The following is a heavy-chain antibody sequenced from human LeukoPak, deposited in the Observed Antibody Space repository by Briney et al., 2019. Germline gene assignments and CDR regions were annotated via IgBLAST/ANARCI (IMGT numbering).Heavy chain of an antibody. J-gene: IGHJ4*02. CDR3: ARVISYILTRGPIDY. D-gene: IGHD3-9*01. V-gene: IGHV3-23*01. Sequence: QPGGSLRLSCAASGFTFSSYAMSWVRQAPGKGLEWVSAISGSGGSTYYADSVKGRFTISRDNSKNTLYLQMNSLRAEDTAVYYCARVISYILTRGPIDYWGQGTLVTVSS. CDR1: GFTFSSYA. CDR2: ISGSGGST.